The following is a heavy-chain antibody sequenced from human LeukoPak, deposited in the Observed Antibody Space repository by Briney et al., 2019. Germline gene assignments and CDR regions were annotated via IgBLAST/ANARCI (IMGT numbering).Heavy chain of an antibody. CDR1: GGSFSGYY. Sequence: SETLSLTCAVYGGSFSGYYWSWIRQPPGKGLEWIGEINHSGSTNYNPSLKSRVTISVDTSKNQFSLKLSSVTAADTAVYYCASVAGTADYWGQGTLVTVSS. V-gene: IGHV4-34*01. J-gene: IGHJ4*02. CDR3: ASVAGTADY. CDR2: INHSGST. D-gene: IGHD6-19*01.